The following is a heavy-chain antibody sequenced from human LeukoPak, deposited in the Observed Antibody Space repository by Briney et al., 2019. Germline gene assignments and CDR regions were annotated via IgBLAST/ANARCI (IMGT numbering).Heavy chain of an antibody. CDR3: ARQTRDGSGSRGYSFDF. Sequence: GESLKISCKGSGYIFTNNWIGWVRQMPGKGLEWMGIIYPGDSDTRYSPSFEGQVTISVGKSISTAYLQWSSLKASDTAMYYCARQTRDGSGSRGYSFDFWGQGTLVTVSS. CDR2: IYPGDSDT. J-gene: IGHJ4*02. CDR1: GYIFTNNW. V-gene: IGHV5-51*01. D-gene: IGHD3-10*01.